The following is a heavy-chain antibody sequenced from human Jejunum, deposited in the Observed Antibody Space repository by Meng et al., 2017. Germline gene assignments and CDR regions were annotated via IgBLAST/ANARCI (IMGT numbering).Heavy chain of an antibody. CDR3: AREGRTMVRGVVDAFDI. CDR1: GGSISSGSYY. J-gene: IGHJ3*02. Sequence: SETLSLTCTVSGGSISSGSYYWSWIRQPAGEGLEWIGRIYTSGSTNYNPSLKSRVTISVDTSKNQFSLKLSSVTAADTAVYYCAREGRTMVRGVVDAFDIWGQGTMVTVSS. D-gene: IGHD3-10*01. CDR2: IYTSGST. V-gene: IGHV4-61*02.